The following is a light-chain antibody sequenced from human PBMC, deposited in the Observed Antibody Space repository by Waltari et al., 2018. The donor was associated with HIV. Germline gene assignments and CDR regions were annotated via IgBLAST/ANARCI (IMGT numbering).Light chain of an antibody. CDR2: DVY. CDR3: CAYAAGHVSYV. CDR1: TSDVGSYNY. J-gene: IGLJ1*01. V-gene: IGLV2-11*01. Sequence: QSALTQPPSVSGSPGQSVTISCTGSTSDVGSYNYVSLYQQYPGNAPHLIFFDVYRRPSGVPARFSGSRTGNTASLTISGLQTEDEADYFCCAYAAGHVSYVFGTGT.